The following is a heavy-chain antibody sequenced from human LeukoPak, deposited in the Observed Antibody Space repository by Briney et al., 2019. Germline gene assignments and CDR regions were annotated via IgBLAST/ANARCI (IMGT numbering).Heavy chain of an antibody. CDR3: ARWDSLGASFDY. CDR1: GGTFSSYA. CDR2: IIPILGIA. J-gene: IGHJ4*02. D-gene: IGHD1-26*01. Sequence: SVKVSCKASGGTFSSYAISWVRQAPGQGLEWMGRIIPILGIANYAQKFQGRVTITADKSTSTAYMELSSLRSGDTAVYYCARWDSLGASFDYWGQGTLVTVSS. V-gene: IGHV1-69*04.